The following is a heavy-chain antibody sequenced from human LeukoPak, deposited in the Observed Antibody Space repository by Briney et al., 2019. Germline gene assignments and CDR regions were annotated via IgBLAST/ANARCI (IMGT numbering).Heavy chain of an antibody. CDR3: AKALDRGYSYGYSDYYYGMDV. D-gene: IGHD5-18*01. CDR1: GFTFSSYA. J-gene: IGHJ6*02. V-gene: IGHV3-23*01. CDR2: ISGSGGIT. Sequence: GGSLRLACAVSGFTFSSYAMSRVRQAPGKGLEWDSAISGSGGITYYADSVKSRFTISRDNSKNTMYLQLNGLRAEETAVYYCAKALDRGYSYGYSDYYYGMDVWGQGTTVTVSS.